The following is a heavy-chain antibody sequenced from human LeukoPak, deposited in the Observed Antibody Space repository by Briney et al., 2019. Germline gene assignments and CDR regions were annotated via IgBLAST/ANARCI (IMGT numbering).Heavy chain of an antibody. D-gene: IGHD3-16*01. J-gene: IGHJ5*02. CDR2: INPSGGST. CDR1: GYTFTSYY. V-gene: IGHV1-46*01. Sequence: ASVKVSCKASGYTFTSYYMHWVRQAPGQGLEWVGIINPSGGSTSYAQKFQGRVTMTRDTSTSTVYMELSSLRSEDTAVYYCARVTLRLNWFDPWGHGTLVTVSS. CDR3: ARVTLRLNWFDP.